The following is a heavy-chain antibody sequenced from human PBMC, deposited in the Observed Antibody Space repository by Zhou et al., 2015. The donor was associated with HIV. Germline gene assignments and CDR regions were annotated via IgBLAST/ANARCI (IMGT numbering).Heavy chain of an antibody. CDR2: ISYDGSNK. Sequence: QVQLVESGGGVVQPGRSLRLSCAASRFSFISYAMHWVRQAPGKALEWLSLISYDGSNKYYVDSVKGRFTISRDNSENTLYLQVSSLRLEDTAVYYCARDRSPAFRGWYLDLWGRGTLVTVFS. V-gene: IGHV3-30*03. D-gene: IGHD3-10*01. CDR1: RFSFISYA. J-gene: IGHJ2*01. CDR3: ARDRSPAFRGWYLDL.